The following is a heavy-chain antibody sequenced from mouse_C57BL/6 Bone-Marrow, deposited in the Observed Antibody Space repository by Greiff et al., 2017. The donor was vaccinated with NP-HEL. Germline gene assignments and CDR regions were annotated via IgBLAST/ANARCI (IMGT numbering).Heavy chain of an antibody. CDR1: GYAFSSYW. Sequence: QVQLQQSGAELVKPGASVKISCKASGYAFSSYWMNWVKERPGKGLEWIGQIYPGDGDTKYNGKFKGKATLTADTSSITAYMQYRSMRSEDSTVEFCEREKNGSSRFGYDMDYWGQGTSVTVSS. D-gene: IGHD1-1*01. J-gene: IGHJ4*01. V-gene: IGHV1-80*01. CDR3: EREKNGSSRFGYDMDY. CDR2: IYPGDGDT.